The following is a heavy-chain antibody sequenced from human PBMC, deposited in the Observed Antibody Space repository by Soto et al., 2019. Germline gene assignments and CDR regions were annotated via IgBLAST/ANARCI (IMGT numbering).Heavy chain of an antibody. Sequence: QVQLVQSGAEVKKPGASVKVSCKASGYTFTGYAIHWVRQAPGQRLEWMGGINAGNGNTKYSQKFQGRVTITRDTSASTAYMELSSLRSEDTAVYYCARGDYYDIHDYWGQGTLVTVSS. V-gene: IGHV1-3*01. D-gene: IGHD3-22*01. CDR2: INAGNGNT. CDR3: ARGDYYDIHDY. CDR1: GYTFTGYA. J-gene: IGHJ4*02.